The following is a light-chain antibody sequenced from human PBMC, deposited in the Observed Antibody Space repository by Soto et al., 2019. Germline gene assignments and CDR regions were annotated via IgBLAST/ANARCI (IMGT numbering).Light chain of an antibody. Sequence: QSALTQPPSASGSLGQSVTISCTGTSSDGGGYNYVSWYQQHPGKAPKLLIYDVSHRPSGVPDRFSGSKSGNTASLTVSGLQAEEDVDYYCSSYAGSNNLVFGTGTKLTVL. J-gene: IGLJ1*01. V-gene: IGLV2-8*01. CDR2: DVS. CDR1: SSDGGGYNY. CDR3: SSYAGSNNLV.